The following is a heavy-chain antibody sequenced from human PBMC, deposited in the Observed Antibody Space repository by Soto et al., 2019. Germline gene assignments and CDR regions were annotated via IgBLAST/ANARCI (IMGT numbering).Heavy chain of an antibody. CDR1: GASISTNNW. CDR3: AVPGAGDFDY. Sequence: ETLSLTCAVSGASISTNNWWSWVRQPPGKGLEWIGEVYHSGSTNCNPSLKSRVTISIDKSKNQFSLRLTSMTAADTAVYYCAVPGAGDFDYWSQGTLVTVSS. J-gene: IGHJ4*02. V-gene: IGHV4-4*02. CDR2: VYHSGST. D-gene: IGHD6-13*01.